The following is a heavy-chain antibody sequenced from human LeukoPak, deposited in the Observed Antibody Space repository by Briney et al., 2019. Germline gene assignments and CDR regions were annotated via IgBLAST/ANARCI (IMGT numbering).Heavy chain of an antibody. V-gene: IGHV4-30-4*01. CDR2: IYYSGST. D-gene: IGHD5-24*01. CDR3: ARARDGYNYEVYFDY. CDR1: GGSISSGDYY. J-gene: IGHJ4*02. Sequence: PSQTLSLTCTVSGGSISSGDYYWSWIRQPPGKGLEWIGYIYYSGSTYYNPSLKSRVTISVDTSKNQFSLKLSSVTAADTAVYYCARARDGYNYEVYFDYWGQGTLVTVSS.